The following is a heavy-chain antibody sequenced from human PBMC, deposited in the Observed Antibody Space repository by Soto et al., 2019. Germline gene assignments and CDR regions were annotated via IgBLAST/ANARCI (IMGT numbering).Heavy chain of an antibody. D-gene: IGHD3-10*01. V-gene: IGHV1-69*01. CDR2: ITPMIGTT. J-gene: IGHJ4*02. CDR3: ARDVSVMTSVFGF. CDR1: GGTFYTYA. Sequence: QVHLVQSGAEVKRPGSSLRFSCRASGGTFYTYAFTWVRQAPGQGLEWMGGITPMIGTTKYAQKFHGRVTFSADESASTAYMELSNLRSDYTAVYYCARDVSVMTSVFGFWGQGTLITVSS.